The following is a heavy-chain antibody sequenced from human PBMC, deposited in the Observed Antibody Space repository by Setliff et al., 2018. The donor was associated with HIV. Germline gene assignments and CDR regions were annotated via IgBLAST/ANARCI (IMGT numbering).Heavy chain of an antibody. CDR1: GYTLTELS. D-gene: IGHD1-26*01. Sequence: ASVKVSCKLSGYTLTELSMHWVRQAPGKGLEWIGGFDPEDGKTAYAQKLQGRVTMTEDTSTDTAYMELSSLKSEDTAVYYCATTGVGVTRYYYYYMDVWGRGTTVTVSS. CDR2: FDPEDGKT. J-gene: IGHJ6*03. V-gene: IGHV1-24*01. CDR3: ATTGVGVTRYYYYYMDV.